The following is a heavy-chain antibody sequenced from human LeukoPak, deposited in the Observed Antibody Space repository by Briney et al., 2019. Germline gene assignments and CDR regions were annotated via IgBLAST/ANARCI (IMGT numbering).Heavy chain of an antibody. Sequence: SGGSLRLSCAASGFTFDDYAMHWVRQAPGKGLEWVSLISGDGGSTYYAASVKGRFTISRDNSKNSLYLQMNSLGTEDTALYYCATSDFAAHFDYWGQGTLVTVSS. CDR1: GFTFDDYA. CDR3: ATSDFAAHFDY. D-gene: IGHD2/OR15-2a*01. V-gene: IGHV3-43*02. CDR2: ISGDGGST. J-gene: IGHJ4*02.